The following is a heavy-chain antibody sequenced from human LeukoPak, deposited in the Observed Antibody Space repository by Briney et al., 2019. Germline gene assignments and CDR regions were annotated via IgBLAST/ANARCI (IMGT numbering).Heavy chain of an antibody. CDR3: AKLTRGYDQRDIDY. Sequence: PRGSLRLSCAASGFTFDDYTMHWVRQAPGKGLEWVSLISWDGGSTYYADSVKGRFTISRDNSKNSLYLQMNSLRTEDTALYYCAKLTRGYDQRDIDYWGQGTLVTVSS. J-gene: IGHJ4*02. CDR1: GFTFDDYT. V-gene: IGHV3-43*01. CDR2: ISWDGGST. D-gene: IGHD5-12*01.